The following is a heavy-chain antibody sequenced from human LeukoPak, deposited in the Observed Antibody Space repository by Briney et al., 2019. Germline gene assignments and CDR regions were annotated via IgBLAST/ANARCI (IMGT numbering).Heavy chain of an antibody. D-gene: IGHD6-13*01. V-gene: IGHV4-61*01. Sequence: KPSETLSLTCTVSGGSVSSGSYYWSWIRQPPGKGLEWIGYIYYSGSTNYNPSLKSRVTISVDTSKNQFSLKLSSVTAADTAVYYCARASSSWYYFDYWGQGTLVTVSS. J-gene: IGHJ4*02. CDR3: ARASSSWYYFDY. CDR1: GGSVSSGSYY. CDR2: IYYSGST.